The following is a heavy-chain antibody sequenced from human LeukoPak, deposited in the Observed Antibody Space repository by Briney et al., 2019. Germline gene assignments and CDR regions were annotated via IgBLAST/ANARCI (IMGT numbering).Heavy chain of an antibody. J-gene: IGHJ4*02. CDR2: ISAYNGNT. CDR3: ARDPDRYYFDY. V-gene: IGHV1-18*01. CDR1: GYTFTSYV. Sequence: ASVKVSCKASGYTFTSYVISWVRPAPGQGLEWMGWISAYNGNTNYAQKLQSRVTMTTDTSTSAAYMELRSLRSDDTAVYYCARDPDRYYFDYWGQGTLVTVSS.